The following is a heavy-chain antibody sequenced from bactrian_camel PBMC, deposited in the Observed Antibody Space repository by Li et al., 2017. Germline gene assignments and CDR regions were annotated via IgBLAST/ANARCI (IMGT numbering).Heavy chain of an antibody. D-gene: IGHD1*01. J-gene: IGHJ7*01. Sequence: HVQLVESGGGLVQPGGSLRLSCAASGFTFSSYSLYWVRQAPGRGLEWVSTVNSGGGLTYYADSVKGRFTISRDNVQNTVSLQMNSLKPEDTAVYFCVRGIVEVVGVDYWGKGTQVTVS. CDR1: GFTFSSYS. V-gene: IGHV3S1*01. CDR2: VNSGGGLT.